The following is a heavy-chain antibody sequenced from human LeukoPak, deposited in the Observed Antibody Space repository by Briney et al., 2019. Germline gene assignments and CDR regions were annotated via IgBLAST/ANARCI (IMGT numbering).Heavy chain of an antibody. D-gene: IGHD3-16*01. CDR1: GFAFNYAW. Sequence: GGSLRLSCAASGFAFNYAWVSWVRQAPGKGLEWIGRIKSKPDGGTTDYAAPVKGRFTISRDNSKNTLYLQMNSLRAEDTAVYYCARGALTKVWGRKKGTDVWGKGTTVTVSS. J-gene: IGHJ6*04. CDR3: ARGALTKVWGRKKGTDV. CDR2: IKSKPDGGTT. V-gene: IGHV3-15*01.